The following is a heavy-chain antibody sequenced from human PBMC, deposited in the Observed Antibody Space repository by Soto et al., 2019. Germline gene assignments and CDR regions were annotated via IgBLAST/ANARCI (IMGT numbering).Heavy chain of an antibody. CDR1: GFTFSSYA. Sequence: GGSLRLSCAASGFTFSSYAMSWVRQAPGKGLEWVSAISGSGGSTYYADSVKGRFTISRDNSKNTLYLQMNSLRAEDTAVYYCAKGVEGSSWQNLWEWELGSGYYYGMDVWGQGTTVTVSS. V-gene: IGHV3-23*01. D-gene: IGHD1-26*01. J-gene: IGHJ6*02. CDR3: AKGVEGSSWQNLWEWELGSGYYYGMDV. CDR2: ISGSGGST.